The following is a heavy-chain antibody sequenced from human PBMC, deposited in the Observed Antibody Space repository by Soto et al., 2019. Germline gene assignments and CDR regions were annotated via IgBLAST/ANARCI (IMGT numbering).Heavy chain of an antibody. V-gene: IGHV3-48*02. Sequence: GGSLRLSCAASGFTFSSYSMNWVRQAPGNGLEWVSYISSSSSTIYYADSVKGRFTISRDNAKNSLYLQMNSLRDEDTAVYYCARDYYDSSGYYSPFDYWGQGTLVTVSS. CDR2: ISSSSSTI. D-gene: IGHD3-22*01. CDR1: GFTFSSYS. CDR3: ARDYYDSSGYYSPFDY. J-gene: IGHJ4*02.